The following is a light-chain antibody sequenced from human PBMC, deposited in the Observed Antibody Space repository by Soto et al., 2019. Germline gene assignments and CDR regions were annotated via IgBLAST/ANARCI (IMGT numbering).Light chain of an antibody. Sequence: EIVLTQSPGTLSLSPGERATLSCRASQSVSSSYLAWYQQKPGQAPRLLIYGASSRVTGISDRFSGSGSGTDFTLTISRLEPEDCAVYYCQQYGSSPPITFGQGTRLEIK. CDR2: GAS. V-gene: IGKV3-20*01. J-gene: IGKJ5*01. CDR1: QSVSSSY. CDR3: QQYGSSPPIT.